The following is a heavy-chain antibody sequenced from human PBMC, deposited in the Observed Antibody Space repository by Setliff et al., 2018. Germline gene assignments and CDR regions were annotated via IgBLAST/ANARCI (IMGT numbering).Heavy chain of an antibody. J-gene: IGHJ5*01. V-gene: IGHV1-46*01. CDR1: GYTFTINN. CDR3: AREEGPTTDPRKNFDS. CDR2: INPSSGVT. D-gene: IGHD1-1*01. Sequence: ASVKVSCKASGYTFTINNLHWVRQAPGQGLEWMGVINPSSGVTIYAQRIRGRVTMARDTSTSTVYMELSSLTSEDTAVYYCAREEGPTTDPRKNFDSWGQGAPVTVSS.